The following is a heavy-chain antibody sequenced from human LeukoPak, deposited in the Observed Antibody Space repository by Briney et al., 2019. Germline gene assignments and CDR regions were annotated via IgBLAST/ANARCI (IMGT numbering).Heavy chain of an antibody. Sequence: GGSLRLSCTVSGFTVSSNSMSWVRQAPGKGLEWVSFIYSGSNTHYSDSVKGRFTISRDNSKNPLYLQMNSLRAEYTAVYFCARRSGVAVAGAFDYWGQGTLVTVSS. CDR3: ARRSGVAVAGAFDY. CDR2: IYSGSNT. J-gene: IGHJ4*02. CDR1: GFTVSSNS. D-gene: IGHD6-19*01. V-gene: IGHV3-53*01.